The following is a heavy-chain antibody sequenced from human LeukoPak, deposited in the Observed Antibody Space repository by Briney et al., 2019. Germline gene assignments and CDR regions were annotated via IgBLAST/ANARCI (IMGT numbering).Heavy chain of an antibody. D-gene: IGHD3-22*01. CDR1: GFTFDDYT. CDR2: ISWDGGST. V-gene: IGHV3-43*01. Sequence: GGSLRLSCAASGFTFDDYTMHWVRQASGKGLEWVSLISWDGGSTYYADSVKGRFTISRDNSKNTLYLQMNSLRAEDTAVYYCAKPSYYDYYFDYWGQGTLVTVSS. CDR3: AKPSYYDYYFDY. J-gene: IGHJ4*02.